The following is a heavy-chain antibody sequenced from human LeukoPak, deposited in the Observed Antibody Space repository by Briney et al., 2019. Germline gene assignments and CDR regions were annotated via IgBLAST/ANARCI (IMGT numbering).Heavy chain of an antibody. D-gene: IGHD2-15*01. CDR1: GFTFSNAW. J-gene: IGHJ4*02. CDR3: ISTLPY. V-gene: IGHV3-15*01. Sequence: HGGSLRLSCVASGFTFSNAWLTWVRQAPGKGLEWVGRIKRKVDGGKTDYAAPVKGRFTISRDDSKNTLYLEVNSLKTEDTAMYYCISTLPYWGAGALVTDSS. CDR2: IKRKVDGGKT.